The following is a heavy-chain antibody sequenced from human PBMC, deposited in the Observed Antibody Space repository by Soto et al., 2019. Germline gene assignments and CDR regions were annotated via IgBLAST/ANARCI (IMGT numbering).Heavy chain of an antibody. CDR3: ARVNARLGGYLGYYYGMDV. V-gene: IGHV4-39*07. D-gene: IGHD3-22*01. CDR2: IYSTDKT. Sequence: SETLCLTCPVAGGSVSSNSYSWGWIRQSPGKGLEWIGTIYSTDKTYYHPSLLSRVTISVDTSKNQFSLKLSSVTAADTAVYYCARVNARLGGYLGYYYGMDVWGQGTTVTVSS. CDR1: GGSVSSNSYS. J-gene: IGHJ6*02.